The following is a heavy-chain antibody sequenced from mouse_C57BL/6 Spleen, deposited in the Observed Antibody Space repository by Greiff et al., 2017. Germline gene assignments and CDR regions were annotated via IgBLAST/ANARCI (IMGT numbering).Heavy chain of an antibody. CDR1: GFTFSDFY. J-gene: IGHJ3*01. CDR3: ARDEELLRGFAY. V-gene: IGHV7-1*01. D-gene: IGHD1-1*01. CDR2: SRNKANDYTT. Sequence: EVQGVESGGGLVQPGRSLRFSCATSGFTFSDFYMEWVRQAPGKGLEWIAASRNKANDYTTEYSASVKGRFIVSRDTSQSILYLQMSALRAEDTAIYYCARDEELLRGFAYWGQGTLVTVSA.